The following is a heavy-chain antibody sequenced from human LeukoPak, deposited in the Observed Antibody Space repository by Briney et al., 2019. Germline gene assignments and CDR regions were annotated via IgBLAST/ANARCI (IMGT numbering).Heavy chain of an antibody. CDR3: ARISGSYVFDY. J-gene: IGHJ4*02. V-gene: IGHV3-21*04. Sequence: GGSLRLSCAASGFTFTTYSMNWVRQAPGKGLEWVSSIGTSPKYIYYADSVKGRFSISRDNAKNSMYLQMNSLRAEDTAVYYCARISGSYVFDYWGQGTLVTVSS. D-gene: IGHD1-26*01. CDR1: GFTFTTYS. CDR2: IGTSPKYI.